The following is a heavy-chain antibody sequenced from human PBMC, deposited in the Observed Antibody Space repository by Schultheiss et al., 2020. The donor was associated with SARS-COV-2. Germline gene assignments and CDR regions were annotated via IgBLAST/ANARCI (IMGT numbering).Heavy chain of an antibody. CDR2: IWYDGSNK. CDR1: GFTFSSYG. Sequence: GGSLRLSCAASGFTFSSYGMHWVRQAPGKGLEWVAVIWYDGSNKYYADSVKGRFTISRDNSKNTLYLQMNSLRADDTAVYYCAKGSSSYSGSYYGEYWGQGTLLTVSS. V-gene: IGHV3-33*06. J-gene: IGHJ4*02. CDR3: AKGSSSYSGSYYGEY. D-gene: IGHD1-26*01.